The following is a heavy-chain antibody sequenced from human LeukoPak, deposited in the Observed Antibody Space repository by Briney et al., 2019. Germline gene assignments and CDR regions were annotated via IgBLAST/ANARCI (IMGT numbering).Heavy chain of an antibody. CDR3: ARSGGSGWSGGYYFDH. CDR2: ISYDGSNK. CDR1: GFTFSTYA. J-gene: IGHJ4*02. Sequence: PGGSLRLSCAASGFTFSTYAMHWVRQAPGKGLEWVAVISYDGSNKYYADSVKGRFTISRDNSKNTLYLQMNSLRAEDTAVYYCARSGGSGWSGGYYFDHWGQGTLVTVSS. V-gene: IGHV3-30-3*01. D-gene: IGHD6-19*01.